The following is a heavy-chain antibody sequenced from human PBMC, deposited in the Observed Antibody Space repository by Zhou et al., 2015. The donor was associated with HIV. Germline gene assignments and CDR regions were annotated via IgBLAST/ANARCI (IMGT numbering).Heavy chain of an antibody. Sequence: QVRLVESGGGLVKPGGSLRLSCAASGFTFSDYYMSWFRQAPGKGLEWLSYISGTSETIYYADSVKGRFTVSRDSARNSLYLQMIRLRVEDTGVYYCVRGGSRTSSCPLWGRGTMVTVSS. CDR1: GFTFSDYY. D-gene: IGHD6-13*01. J-gene: IGHJ3*01. V-gene: IGHV3-11*04. CDR3: VRGGSRTSSCPL. CDR2: ISGTSETI.